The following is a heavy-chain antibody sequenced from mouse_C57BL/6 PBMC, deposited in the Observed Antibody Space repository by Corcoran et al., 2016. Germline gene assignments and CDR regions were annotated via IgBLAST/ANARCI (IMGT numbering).Heavy chain of an antibody. V-gene: IGHV9-3*01. CDR1: GYTFTTYG. J-gene: IGHJ4*01. Sequence: QIQLVQSGPELKKSGETVKISCKASGYTFTTYGMSWVKQAPGKGLKWMGWINTYSGVPTYADDFKGRFAFSLETSASTAYLQINNLKNEDTATYFCARDDSPYYAMDYWGQGTSVTVSS. CDR3: ARDDSPYYAMDY. CDR2: INTYSGVP. D-gene: IGHD2-4*01.